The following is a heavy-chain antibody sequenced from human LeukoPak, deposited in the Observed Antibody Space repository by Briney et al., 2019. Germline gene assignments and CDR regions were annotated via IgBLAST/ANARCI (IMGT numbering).Heavy chain of an antibody. V-gene: IGHV3-53*01. D-gene: IGHD4/OR15-4a*01. CDR3: AGSNYRKGYYYYMDV. CDR1: GFTVSSNY. CDR2: IYSGGST. J-gene: IGHJ6*03. Sequence: PGGSLRLSCAASGFTVSSNYMSWVRQAPGKGLEWVSVIYSGGSTYYADSVKGRFTISRDNSKNTLYLQMNSLRAEDTAVYYCAGSNYRKGYYYYMDVWGKGTTVTVSS.